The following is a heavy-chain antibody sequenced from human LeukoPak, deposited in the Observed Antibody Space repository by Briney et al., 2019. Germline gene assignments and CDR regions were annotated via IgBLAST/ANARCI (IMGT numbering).Heavy chain of an antibody. CDR1: GSTLSDYY. D-gene: IGHD1-1*01. CDR2: SGNKANSYTT. J-gene: IGHJ4*02. CDR3: TRSLFYNNWSFDY. V-gene: IGHV3-72*01. Sequence: PGGSLRLFCAASGSTLSDYYMVWVPHSPRKGLEWVVSSGNKANSYTTEYHGFVRERFIILRDDSKTSLYLPMNSMNTEDTAVYYCTRSLFYNNWSFDYWGQGILVTVSS.